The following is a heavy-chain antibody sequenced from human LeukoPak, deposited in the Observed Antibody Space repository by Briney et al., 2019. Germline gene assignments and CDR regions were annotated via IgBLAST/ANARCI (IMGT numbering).Heavy chain of an antibody. J-gene: IGHJ6*03. D-gene: IGHD6-19*01. CDR3: ARVVAVTGTPVYYMDV. CDR1: GYMFTGYY. Sequence: ATVKVSCKASGYMFTGYYMHWVRQAPGQGPEWMGWINPNRGGTNNAQKFQGRVTRSRDTSISTAYMDLNRLRCDDTAVYYCARVVAVTGTPVYYMDVWGKGTTVTVSS. CDR2: INPNRGGT. V-gene: IGHV1-2*02.